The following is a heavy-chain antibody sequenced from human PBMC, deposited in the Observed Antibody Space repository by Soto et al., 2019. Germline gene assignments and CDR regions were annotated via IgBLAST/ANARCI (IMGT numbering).Heavy chain of an antibody. CDR2: IIPILGIA. D-gene: IGHD5-12*01. CDR1: GGTFSSYT. J-gene: IGHJ6*02. CDR3: ARDGSNPTTHYCYYGMDV. V-gene: IGHV1-69*08. Sequence: QVQLVQSGAEVKKPGSSVKVSCKASGGTFSSYTISWVRQAPGQGLEWMGRIIPILGIANYAQKFQGRVTITADKSTSTAYMELGSLGSEDTAVYYCARDGSNPTTHYCYYGMDVWGQGTTVTVSS.